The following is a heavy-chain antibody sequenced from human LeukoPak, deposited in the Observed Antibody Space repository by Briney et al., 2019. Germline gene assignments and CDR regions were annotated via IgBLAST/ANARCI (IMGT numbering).Heavy chain of an antibody. D-gene: IGHD3-22*01. J-gene: IGHJ3*01. CDR1: GFTFSSYA. Sequence: GSLRLSCAASGFTFSSYAMSWVRQAPGKGLEWVSAISGSGGSTYYADSVKGRFTISRDNSKNTMFLQMNSLRAEDTAVYYCAKTSPDAYNYDSSGYYAAFDLWGQGTVVTVSS. CDR2: ISGSGGST. V-gene: IGHV3-23*01. CDR3: AKTSPDAYNYDSSGYYAAFDL.